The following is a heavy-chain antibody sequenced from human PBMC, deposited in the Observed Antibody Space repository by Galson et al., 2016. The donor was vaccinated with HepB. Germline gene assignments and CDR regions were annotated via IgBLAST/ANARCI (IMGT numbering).Heavy chain of an antibody. J-gene: IGHJ6*02. CDR1: DASISSSSYY. CDR3: ARHSSSPPYDLYGIDV. Sequence: SETLSLTCIVSDASISSSSYYWGWIRQPPGKGLEWIGNIHYSGNSYYNPSLKGRVTISIDTSKNQFSLKLNSVTAADTAVYYCARHSSSPPYDLYGIDVWGQGPTVIVSS. D-gene: IGHD6-6*01. CDR2: IHYSGNS. V-gene: IGHV4-39*07.